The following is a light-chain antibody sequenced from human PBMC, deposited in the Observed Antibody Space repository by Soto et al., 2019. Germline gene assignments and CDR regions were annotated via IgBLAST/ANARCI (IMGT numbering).Light chain of an antibody. Sequence: EIVLTQSPGTLSLSPGERATLSCRASQSVSSSFLAWYQQKVGQAPRLLIYGASSRATGIPARFSGSGSGTDFTLTISSLEPEDFAVYYCQQRSNWPPSITFGQGTRLEI. J-gene: IGKJ5*01. CDR2: GAS. V-gene: IGKV3D-20*02. CDR1: QSVSSSF. CDR3: QQRSNWPPSIT.